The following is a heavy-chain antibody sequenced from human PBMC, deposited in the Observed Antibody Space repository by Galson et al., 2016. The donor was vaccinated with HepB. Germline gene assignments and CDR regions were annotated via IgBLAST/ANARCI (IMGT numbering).Heavy chain of an antibody. CDR2: IYNSGYT. V-gene: IGHV4-59*01. J-gene: IGHJ4*02. CDR3: ARGLGGWPLYYFDS. Sequence: SETLSLTCTVSGGSITDDYWSWIRQPPGKGLEWIGYIYNSGYTNYNPSLGSRVTISGGASKNQVSLTLSSVTAADTAVYYCARGLGGWPLYYFDSWGQGTLVTVSS. D-gene: IGHD2-15*01. CDR1: GGSITDDY.